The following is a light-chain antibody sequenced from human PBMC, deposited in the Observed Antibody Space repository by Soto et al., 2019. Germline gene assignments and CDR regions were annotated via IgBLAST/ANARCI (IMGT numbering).Light chain of an antibody. V-gene: IGKV3-11*01. CDR3: QQRSSWLT. J-gene: IGKJ4*01. Sequence: EIVLTQSPATLSLSPGERATLSCRASQSVSSYLAWYQQKPGQAPRLLIYDASNRATGIPARFSGSGSGTDFTLTISSLLPEDFSVYYCQQRSSWLTFGGGTKVEI. CDR1: QSVSSY. CDR2: DAS.